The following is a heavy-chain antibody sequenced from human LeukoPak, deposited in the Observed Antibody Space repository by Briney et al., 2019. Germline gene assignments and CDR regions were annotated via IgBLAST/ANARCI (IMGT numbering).Heavy chain of an antibody. D-gene: IGHD3-10*01. V-gene: IGHV3-30*03. J-gene: IGHJ3*02. CDR3: AAWNYYGSGSYIRSGAFDI. Sequence: PGGSLRLSCAASGFTFSSYGMHWVRQAPGKGLEWVAVISYDGSNKYYADSVKGRFAISRDNSKNTLYLQMNSLRAEDTAVYYCAAWNYYGSGSYIRSGAFDIWGQGTMVTVSS. CDR2: ISYDGSNK. CDR1: GFTFSSYG.